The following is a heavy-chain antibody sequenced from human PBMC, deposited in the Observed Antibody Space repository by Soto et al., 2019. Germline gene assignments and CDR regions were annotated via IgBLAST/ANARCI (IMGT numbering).Heavy chain of an antibody. CDR1: GFTFSNYN. CDR3: ARGRGGSRTYVDY. D-gene: IGHD1-26*01. V-gene: IGHV3-21*01. CDR2: ISSSSSYI. Sequence: EVQLVESGGGLVKPGGSLRLSCAASGFTFSNYNMYWVRQAPGRGLEWVSSISSSSSYIYYPDSVKGRFTSSRDNAKNSLYLQMNSLRAEDTALDYCARGRGGSRTYVDYWGQGTLVTVSS. J-gene: IGHJ4*02.